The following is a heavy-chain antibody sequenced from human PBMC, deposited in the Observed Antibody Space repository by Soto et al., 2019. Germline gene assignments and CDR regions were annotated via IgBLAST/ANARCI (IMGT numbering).Heavy chain of an antibody. V-gene: IGHV4-31*03. CDR1: GGSISSGGYY. J-gene: IGHJ1*01. CDR3: ARGYSSSWVYFQH. D-gene: IGHD6-13*01. Sequence: QVQLQESGPGLVKPSQTLSLTCTVSGGSISSGGYYWSWIRQHPGKGLEWIGYIYYSGSTYYNPSLKSRVTRSVDTSKNQFSLKLSSVTAADTAVYYCARGYSSSWVYFQHWGQGTLVTVSS. CDR2: IYYSGST.